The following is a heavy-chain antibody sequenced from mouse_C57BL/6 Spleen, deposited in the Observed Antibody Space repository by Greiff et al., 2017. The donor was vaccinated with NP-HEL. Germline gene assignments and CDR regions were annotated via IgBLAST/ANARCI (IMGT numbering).Heavy chain of an antibody. D-gene: IGHD4-1*02. V-gene: IGHV1-64*01. CDR1: GYTFTSYW. Sequence: QVQLQQPGAELVKPGASVKLSCKASGYTFTSYWMHWVKQRPGQGLEWIGMIHPNSGSTNYNEKFKSKATLTVDKSSSTAYMQLSSLTSEDSAVYYWARYSQLGYYFDYWGQGTTLTVSS. J-gene: IGHJ2*01. CDR2: IHPNSGST. CDR3: ARYSQLGYYFDY.